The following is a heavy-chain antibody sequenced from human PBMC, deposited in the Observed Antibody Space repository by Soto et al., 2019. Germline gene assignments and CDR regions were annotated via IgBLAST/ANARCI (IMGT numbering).Heavy chain of an antibody. CDR1: GGSISSSSYY. Sequence: QLQLQESGPGLVKPSETLSLTCTVSGGSISSSSYYWGWIRQPPGKGLEWIGSIYYSGSTYYNQSHKNRVTISVDTSKNQFSLKLSSVTAADTAVYYCASPIAVAGTDYYYGMDVWGQGTTVTVSS. CDR2: IYYSGST. J-gene: IGHJ6*02. CDR3: ASPIAVAGTDYYYGMDV. D-gene: IGHD6-19*01. V-gene: IGHV4-39*01.